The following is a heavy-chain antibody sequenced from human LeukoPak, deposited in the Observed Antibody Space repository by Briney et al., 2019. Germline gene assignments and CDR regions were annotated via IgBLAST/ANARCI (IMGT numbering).Heavy chain of an antibody. Sequence: GGSLRLSCAASGFTFNSYAMNWVRQAPGKGLEWVSGISGSGGSTYYADSVSGRFTISRDNSKNTLFLQMNSLRAEDTAVYYCAKDPVWNPSYYSYYMDVWGKGTTVTVS. CDR3: AKDPVWNPSYYSYYMDV. D-gene: IGHD1-1*01. J-gene: IGHJ6*03. CDR2: ISGSGGST. V-gene: IGHV3-23*01. CDR1: GFTFNSYA.